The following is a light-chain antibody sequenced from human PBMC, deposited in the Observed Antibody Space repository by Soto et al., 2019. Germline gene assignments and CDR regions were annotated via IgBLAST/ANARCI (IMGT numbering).Light chain of an antibody. J-gene: IGLJ1*01. CDR2: SNN. CDR3: SSYTTSSTRV. Sequence: QSVLTQPPSASGTPGQRVTISCSGSSSNIGSNYVYWYQQLPGTAPKLLIYSNNQRPSGVPDRFSGSKSGTSASLAISGLRSEDEADYYCSSYTTSSTRVFGPGTKLTVL. CDR1: SSNIGSNY. V-gene: IGLV1-47*02.